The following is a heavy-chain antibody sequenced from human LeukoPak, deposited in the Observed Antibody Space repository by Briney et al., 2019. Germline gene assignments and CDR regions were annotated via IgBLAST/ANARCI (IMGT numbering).Heavy chain of an antibody. Sequence: GSLRLSCAASGFTFSSYGMHWVRQAPGKGLEWVAFIRYDGSNKYYADSVKGRFTISRDNSKNTLYLQMNSLRAEDTAVYYCAKDLYDYGDWYYFDYWGQGTLVTVSS. V-gene: IGHV3-30*02. CDR1: GFTFSSYG. CDR2: IRYDGSNK. D-gene: IGHD4-17*01. CDR3: AKDLYDYGDWYYFDY. J-gene: IGHJ4*02.